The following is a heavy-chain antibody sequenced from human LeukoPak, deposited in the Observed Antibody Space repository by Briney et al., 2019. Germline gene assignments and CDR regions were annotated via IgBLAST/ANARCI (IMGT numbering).Heavy chain of an antibody. Sequence: PSETLSLTCTVSGDSTSSSTYYWDWIRQDPGKGLEWIGNIYDSGTTHYNPSLKRRVTISGDTSKNQFSLKLNSVTAADTAIYYCATHRRSGSGGSENAIGIWGQGTMVTVSS. J-gene: IGHJ3*02. D-gene: IGHD5-12*01. CDR3: ATHRRSGSGGSENAIGI. CDR1: GDSTSSSTYY. CDR2: IYDSGTT. V-gene: IGHV4-39*01.